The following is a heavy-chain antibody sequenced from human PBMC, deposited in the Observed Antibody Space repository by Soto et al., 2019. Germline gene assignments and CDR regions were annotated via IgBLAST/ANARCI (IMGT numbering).Heavy chain of an antibody. CDR3: ARGALAVANWFDP. V-gene: IGHV1-2*02. Sequence: SVKVSCKASGYTFTGYYMNWVRQAPGQGLEWLGWINPHNGVTNYAQKFQGRVTMTRDTSISTAYMDLSRLRSDDTAVYYCARGALAVANWFDPRGQGTQVTVSS. CDR2: INPHNGVT. CDR1: GYTFTGYY. D-gene: IGHD6-19*01. J-gene: IGHJ5*02.